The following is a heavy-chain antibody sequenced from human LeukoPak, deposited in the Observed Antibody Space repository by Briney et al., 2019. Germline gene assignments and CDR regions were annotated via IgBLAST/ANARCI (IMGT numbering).Heavy chain of an antibody. CDR3: ARGKPRYSSGWYVLDY. CDR1: GGSFSGYY. V-gene: IGHV4-34*01. CDR2: INHSGST. D-gene: IGHD6-19*01. Sequence: SETLSLTCAVYGGSFSGYYWSWIRQPPGKGLEWIGEINHSGSTNYNPSLKSRVTISVDTSKNQFSLKLSSVTAADTAVYYCARGKPRYSSGWYVLDYWGQGTLATVSS. J-gene: IGHJ4*02.